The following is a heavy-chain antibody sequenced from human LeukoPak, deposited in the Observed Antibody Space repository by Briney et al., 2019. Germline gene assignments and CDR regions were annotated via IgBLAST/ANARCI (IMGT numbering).Heavy chain of an antibody. CDR1: GGTFSSYA. CDR2: INPNTAGT. D-gene: IGHD3-22*01. Sequence: ASVKVSCKASGGTFSSYAISWVRQAPGQGLEWMGWINPNTAGTSYAQKFQGRVAMTRDTSISTAYMELSRLTSDDTAVYYCARVAYYDSTGGWGQGTLVTVSS. V-gene: IGHV1-2*02. J-gene: IGHJ4*02. CDR3: ARVAYYDSTGG.